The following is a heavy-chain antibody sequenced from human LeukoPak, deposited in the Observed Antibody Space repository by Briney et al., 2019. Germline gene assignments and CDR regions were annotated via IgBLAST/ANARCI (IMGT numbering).Heavy chain of an antibody. D-gene: IGHD6-6*01. V-gene: IGHV1-2*02. CDR2: INPNSGGT. J-gene: IGHJ6*02. CDR3: ARVGEELVPNYYYGMDV. CDR1: GYTFTGYY. Sequence: AASVKVSCKASGYTFTGYYMHWVRQAPGQGLEWMGWINPNSGGTNYAQKFQGRVTMTRDTSISTAYMELSRLRSDDTAVYYCARVGEELVPNYYYGMDVWGQGTTVTVSS.